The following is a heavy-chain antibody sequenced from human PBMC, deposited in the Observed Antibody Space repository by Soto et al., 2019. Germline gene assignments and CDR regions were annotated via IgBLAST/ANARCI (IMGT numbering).Heavy chain of an antibody. CDR3: ARDSGYRIFDY. J-gene: IGHJ4*02. CDR2: INAYNGNT. V-gene: IGHV1-18*01. CDR1: GDAFESYA. D-gene: IGHD5-12*01. Sequence: SVEASCKASGDAFESYAISWVRQSPGQGLEWMGWINAYNGNTNYAQKLQGRVTMTTDTSTSTAYMELRSLRSDDTAVYYCARDSGYRIFDYRGQRTLVTVSS.